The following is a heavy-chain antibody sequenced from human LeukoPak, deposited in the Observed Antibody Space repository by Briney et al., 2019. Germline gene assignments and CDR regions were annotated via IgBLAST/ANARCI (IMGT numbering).Heavy chain of an antibody. D-gene: IGHD3-22*01. CDR2: IYYSGST. CDR3: ARFGVGRDYYDSSGYYQKPFDY. J-gene: IGHJ4*02. CDR1: GGSISSGGYY. Sequence: PSQTLSLTCTVSGGSISSGGYYWSWIRQHPGKGLEWIGYIYYSGSTYYNPSLKSRVTISVDTSKNQFSLKLSSVTAADTAVYYCARFGVGRDYYDSSGYYQKPFDYWGQGTLVTVSS. V-gene: IGHV4-31*03.